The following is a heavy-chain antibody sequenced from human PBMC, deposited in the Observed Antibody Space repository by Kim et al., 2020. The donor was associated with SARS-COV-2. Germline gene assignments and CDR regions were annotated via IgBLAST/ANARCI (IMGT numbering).Heavy chain of an antibody. D-gene: IGHD3-16*01. J-gene: IGHJ6*01. CDR2: IRGSGDDT. Sequence: GGSLRLSCAASGFTFSGYTMNWFRQTPGKGLEWVSGIRGSGDDTPYAHSVRGRFTISRDNSKNTLHLQMNSLRAEDTAVYYCAKAALKGGRYYYGVDVWGEGTTVSVSS. V-gene: IGHV3-23*01. CDR1: GFTFSGYT. CDR3: AKAALKGGRYYYGVDV.